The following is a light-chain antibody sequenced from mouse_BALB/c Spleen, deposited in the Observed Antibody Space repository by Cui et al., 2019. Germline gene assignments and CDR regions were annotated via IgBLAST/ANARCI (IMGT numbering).Light chain of an antibody. CDR3: HQRSSYP. V-gene: IGKV4-69*01. CDR2: DTS. Sequence: QILLTQSLAIMSASPGEKVTMTCSASSSVSYMHWYQQKPGSSPKPWIYDTSNLASGFPARFSGSGSGTSYSLIISSMEAEDAATYYCHQRSSYPFGGGTKLEIK. CDR1: SSVSY. J-gene: IGKJ2*01.